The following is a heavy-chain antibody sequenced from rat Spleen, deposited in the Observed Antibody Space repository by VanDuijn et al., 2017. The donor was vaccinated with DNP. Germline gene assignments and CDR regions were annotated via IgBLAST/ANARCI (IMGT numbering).Heavy chain of an antibody. CDR3: ARLGWHGWFAY. CDR2: ITNSGDIT. Sequence: EVQLAESGGGLVQPGRSLKLSCAASGFTFNNYGMAWVRQAPTKGLEWVASITNSGDITFYRDSVKGRFTISRNNAKSTLDLQMSKLGSEDTAIYYCARLGWHGWFAYWGQGTLVTVSS. V-gene: IGHV5S13*01. J-gene: IGHJ3*01. CDR1: GFTFNNYG. D-gene: IGHD1-11*01.